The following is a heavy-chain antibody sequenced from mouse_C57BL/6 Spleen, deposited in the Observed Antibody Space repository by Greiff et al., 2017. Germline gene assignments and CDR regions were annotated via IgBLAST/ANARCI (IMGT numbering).Heavy chain of an antibody. Sequence: QVQLQQPGAELVRPGSSVKLSCKASGYTFTSYWMHWVKQRPIQGLEWIGNIDPSDSETHYNQKFKDKATLTVDKSSSTAYMQLSSLTSEDSAVYYCARGYYGSSYRFGYWGQGTTLTVSS. V-gene: IGHV1-52*01. J-gene: IGHJ2*01. CDR1: GYTFTSYW. CDR3: ARGYYGSSYRFGY. D-gene: IGHD1-1*01. CDR2: IDPSDSET.